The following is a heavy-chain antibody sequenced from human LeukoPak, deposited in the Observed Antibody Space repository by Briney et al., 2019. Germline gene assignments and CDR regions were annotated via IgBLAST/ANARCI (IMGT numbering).Heavy chain of an antibody. D-gene: IGHD3-3*01. CDR2: ISGSGGST. V-gene: IGHV3-23*01. CDR1: GFTFSSYT. Sequence: GGSLRLSCAASGFTFSSYTMSWVRQAPGKGLEWVSAISGSGGSTYYADSVKGRFTISRDNSKNTLYLQMNSLRAEDTAVYYCAKNYDFWSGSPFDYWGQGTLVTVSS. J-gene: IGHJ4*02. CDR3: AKNYDFWSGSPFDY.